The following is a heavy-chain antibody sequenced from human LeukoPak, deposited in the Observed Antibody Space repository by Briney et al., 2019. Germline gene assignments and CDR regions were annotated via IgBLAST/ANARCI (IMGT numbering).Heavy chain of an antibody. CDR3: ARARYCSSISCRDAFDI. Sequence: PGKSLRLSCAASGFPFSSYAMHWVRQAPGKGLEWVALISYDGSNKYYADSVKGRFTVSRDNSKSTLYLQMNSLRAEDTAVYYCARARYCSSISCRDAFDIWGQGTMVTVSS. D-gene: IGHD2-2*01. CDR2: ISYDGSNK. J-gene: IGHJ3*02. CDR1: GFPFSSYA. V-gene: IGHV3-30-3*01.